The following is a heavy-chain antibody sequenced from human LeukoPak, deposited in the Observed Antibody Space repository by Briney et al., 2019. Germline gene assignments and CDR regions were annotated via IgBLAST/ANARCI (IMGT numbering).Heavy chain of an antibody. Sequence: GGSLRLSCAASGFRFDDHGMSWVRQAPGKGLEWVSGISWNAGSTDYADSVKGGFTISRDNAENSLFLQMNSLRVEDTALYYCAGGDRNGWYFYYWGQGILVTVSS. CDR2: ISWNAGST. CDR3: AGGDRNGWYFYY. CDR1: GFRFDDHG. D-gene: IGHD6-19*01. V-gene: IGHV3-20*04. J-gene: IGHJ4*02.